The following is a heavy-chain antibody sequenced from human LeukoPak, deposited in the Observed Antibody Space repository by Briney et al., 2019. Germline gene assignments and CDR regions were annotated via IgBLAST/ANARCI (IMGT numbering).Heavy chain of an antibody. D-gene: IGHD3-3*01. CDR2: ISSSSSYI. J-gene: IGHJ6*02. V-gene: IGHV3-21*01. Sequence: GGSLRLSCAVSGFTFSYAWMSWVRQAPGKGLEWVSSISSSSSYIYYADSVKGRFTISRDNAKNSLYLQMNSLRAEDTAVYYCARDRGYDFWSGYTVYGMDVWGQGTTVTVSS. CDR1: GFTFSYAW. CDR3: ARDRGYDFWSGYTVYGMDV.